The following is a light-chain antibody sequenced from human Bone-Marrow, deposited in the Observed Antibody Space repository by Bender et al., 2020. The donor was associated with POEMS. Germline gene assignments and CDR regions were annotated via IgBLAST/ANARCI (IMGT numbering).Light chain of an antibody. CDR3: QSYGISLSGWV. CDR1: SSNMGAGYG. Sequence: GQTFTISCTGTSSNMGAGYGVNWYQQLPGTAPKLLIYNNENRPSGVPDRISGSKSGTSASLAITGHQAEDEADYYCQSYGISLSGWVCGGGTKLTAL. V-gene: IGLV1-40*01. J-gene: IGLJ3*02. CDR2: NNE.